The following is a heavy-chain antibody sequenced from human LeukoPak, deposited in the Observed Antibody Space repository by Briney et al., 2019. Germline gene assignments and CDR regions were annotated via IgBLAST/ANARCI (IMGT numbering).Heavy chain of an antibody. CDR2: ISAYNGNT. V-gene: IGHV1-18*01. CDR1: GYTFTSYG. J-gene: IGHJ4*02. D-gene: IGHD6-6*01. Sequence: ASVKVSCTASGYTFTSYGISWVRQAPGQGLEWMGWISAYNGNTNYAQKLQGRVTMTTDTSTSTAYMELRSLRSDDTAVYYCARELLEYSSSSSYYFDYWGQGTLVTVSS. CDR3: ARELLEYSSSSSYYFDY.